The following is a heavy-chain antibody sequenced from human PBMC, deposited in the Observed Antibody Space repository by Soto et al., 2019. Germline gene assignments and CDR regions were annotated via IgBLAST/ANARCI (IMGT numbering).Heavy chain of an antibody. V-gene: IGHV3-7*05. CDR2: IKQDGSEK. Sequence: GESLKISCAASGFTFSSYWMSWVRQAPGKGLEWVANIKQDGSEKYYVDSVKGRFTISRDNAKNSLYLQMNSLRAEDTAVYYCARDSLLQYPPYYFDYWGQGTLVTVSS. J-gene: IGHJ4*02. CDR1: GFTFSSYW. CDR3: ARDSLLQYPPYYFDY. D-gene: IGHD4-4*01.